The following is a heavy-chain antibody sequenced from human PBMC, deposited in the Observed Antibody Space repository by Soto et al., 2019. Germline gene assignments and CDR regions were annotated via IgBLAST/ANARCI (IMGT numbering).Heavy chain of an antibody. V-gene: IGHV1-2*02. CDR3: ARNVHDILTGYYGSDAFDI. D-gene: IGHD3-9*01. Sequence: GASVKVSCKASGYTFTGYYMHWVRQAPGQGLEWMGWINPNSGGTNYAQKFQGRVTMTRDTSISTAYMELSRLRSDDTAVYYCARNVHDILTGYYGSDAFDIWGQGTMVTVSS. J-gene: IGHJ3*02. CDR1: GYTFTGYY. CDR2: INPNSGGT.